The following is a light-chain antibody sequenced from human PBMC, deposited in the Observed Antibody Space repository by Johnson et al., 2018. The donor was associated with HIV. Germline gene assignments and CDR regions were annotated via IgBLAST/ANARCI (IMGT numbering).Light chain of an antibody. CDR1: SSNIGNNY. CDR3: GTWDSSLSAGV. J-gene: IGLJ1*01. Sequence: QSVLTQPPSVSAAPGQKVTISCSGSSSNIGNNYVSWYQQLPGTAPKLLIYENNKRPSGIPDRFSGSKSGTSATLGITGLQTGDEADYYCGTWDSSLSAGVCGPWTKFTVL. CDR2: ENN. V-gene: IGLV1-51*02.